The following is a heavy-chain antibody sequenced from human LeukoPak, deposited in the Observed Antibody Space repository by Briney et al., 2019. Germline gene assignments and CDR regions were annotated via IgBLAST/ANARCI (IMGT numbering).Heavy chain of an antibody. J-gene: IGHJ2*01. D-gene: IGHD1-26*01. CDR1: GFTFTSSA. CDR2: IVVGSGNT. Sequence: GTSVKVSCKASGFTFTSSAVQWVRQARGQRLEWIGWIVVGSGNTNYAQKFQERVTITRDMSTSTAYMELSSLRSEDTAVYYCAAGKKVGAYLWYYLDLWGRGTLVTVSS. CDR3: AAGKKVGAYLWYYLDL. V-gene: IGHV1-58*01.